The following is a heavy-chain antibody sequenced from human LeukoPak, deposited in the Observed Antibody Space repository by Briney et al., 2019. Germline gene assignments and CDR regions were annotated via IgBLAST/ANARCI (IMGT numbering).Heavy chain of an antibody. CDR3: ARDIAMEYFDY. Sequence: PSETLSLTCPVSGGSISSTGYYWGWIRQTPGKGLEWIGSLYYSGSTYCNPSLKSRVTISGDTSKNQFSLKLRSVTAADTAVYYCARDIAMEYFDYWGQGTLVTVSS. V-gene: IGHV4-39*02. J-gene: IGHJ4*02. D-gene: IGHD5-18*01. CDR1: GGSISSTGYY. CDR2: LYYSGST.